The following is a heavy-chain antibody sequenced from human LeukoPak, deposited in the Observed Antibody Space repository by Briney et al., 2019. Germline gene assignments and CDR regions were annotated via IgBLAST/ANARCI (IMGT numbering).Heavy chain of an antibody. V-gene: IGHV3-30*04. Sequence: GGSLRLSCAASGFTFSSYAMHWVRQAPGKGLEWVALIPYDGSNKYYADSVKGRFTVSRDNSKDTLYLQMNSLRAEDAAVYYCVRGAYSSSWLNFDYWGQGTLVTVSS. D-gene: IGHD6-13*01. CDR2: IPYDGSNK. J-gene: IGHJ4*02. CDR3: VRGAYSSSWLNFDY. CDR1: GFTFSSYA.